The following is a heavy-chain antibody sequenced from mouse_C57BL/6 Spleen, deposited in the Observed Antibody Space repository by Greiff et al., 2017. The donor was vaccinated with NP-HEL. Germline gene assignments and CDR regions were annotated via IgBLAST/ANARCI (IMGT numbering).Heavy chain of an antibody. CDR2: IDPSDSYT. D-gene: IGHD1-1*01. V-gene: IGHV1-69*01. CDR1: GYTFTSYW. Sequence: QVQLQQPGAELVMPGASVKLSCKASGYTFTSYWMHWVKQRPGQGLEWIGEIDPSDSYTNYNQKFKGKSTLTVDKSSSTAYMQLSSLTSEDSAVYYCARREDYGSSYDYFDYWGQGTTLTVSS. CDR3: ARREDYGSSYDYFDY. J-gene: IGHJ2*01.